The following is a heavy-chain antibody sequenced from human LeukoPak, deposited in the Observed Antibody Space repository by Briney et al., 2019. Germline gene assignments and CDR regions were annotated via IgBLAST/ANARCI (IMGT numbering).Heavy chain of an antibody. CDR1: GGSISSYS. J-gene: IGHJ6*03. D-gene: IGHD3-3*01. V-gene: IGHV4-59*01. CDR3: ARGLAISPYYYYYMDV. Sequence: SETLSLTCTVSGGSISSYSWSWIRQPPGKGLEWIGYIYYSGSTNYNPSLKSRVTISVDTSKNQFSLKLSSVTAADTAVYYCARGLAISPYYYYYMDVWGKGTTVTVSS. CDR2: IYYSGST.